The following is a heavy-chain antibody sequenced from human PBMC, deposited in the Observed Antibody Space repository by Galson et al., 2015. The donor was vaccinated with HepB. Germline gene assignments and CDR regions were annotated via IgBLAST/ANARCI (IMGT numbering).Heavy chain of an antibody. D-gene: IGHD6-6*01. V-gene: IGHV1-2*04. J-gene: IGHJ4*02. CDR3: ATVGYSSSSGLDY. Sequence: SVKVSCKASGYTFTGYYMHWVRQAPGQGLEWMGWINPNSGGTNYAQKFQGWVTMTRDTSISTAYMELTRLRSDDTAVYYCATVGYSSSSGLDYWGQGTLVTVSS. CDR2: INPNSGGT. CDR1: GYTFTGYY.